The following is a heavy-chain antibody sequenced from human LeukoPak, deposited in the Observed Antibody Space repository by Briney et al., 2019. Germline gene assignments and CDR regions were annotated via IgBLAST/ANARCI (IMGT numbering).Heavy chain of an antibody. CDR3: ARATTNYDFWSGDAFDI. D-gene: IGHD3-3*01. J-gene: IGHJ3*02. V-gene: IGHV4-34*01. CDR2: INHSGST. Sequence: SETLSLTCAVYGGSFSGYYWSWIRQPPGKGLEWIGEINHSGSTNHNPSLKSRVTISVDTSKNQFSLKLSSVTAADTAVYYCARATTNYDFWSGDAFDIWGQGTMVTVSS. CDR1: GGSFSGYY.